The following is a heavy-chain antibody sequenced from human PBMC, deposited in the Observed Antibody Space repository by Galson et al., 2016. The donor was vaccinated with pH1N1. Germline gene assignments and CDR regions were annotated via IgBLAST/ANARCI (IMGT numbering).Heavy chain of an antibody. V-gene: IGHV1-2*02. Sequence: SVKVSCKASGYTFTDYYIHWVRQAPGKGLEWMGWINPNSGVTKYAQKFQDRATMTRDTSINTAYMELSGLTSDDTAVYYCARDSKGGIPFHYWGQGTLVTLSS. D-gene: IGHD1-26*01. CDR2: INPNSGVT. CDR1: GYTFTDYY. CDR3: ARDSKGGIPFHY. J-gene: IGHJ4*02.